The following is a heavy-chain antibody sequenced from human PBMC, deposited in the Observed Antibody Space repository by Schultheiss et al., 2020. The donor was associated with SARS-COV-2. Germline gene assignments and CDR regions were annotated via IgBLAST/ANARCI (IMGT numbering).Heavy chain of an antibody. CDR2: IYYTGIT. Sequence: SETLSLTCTVSGSSISGYFWTWIRQPQGKGLEQVGNIYYTGITKYSPSLKSRITISVDTSKKQFSLRLGSVTAADTAVYYCARAARVEQLFSVRGGHLDYWGRGALVTVSS. CDR3: ARAARVEQLFSVRGGHLDY. D-gene: IGHD3-10*01. CDR1: GSSISGYF. J-gene: IGHJ4*02. V-gene: IGHV4-59*01.